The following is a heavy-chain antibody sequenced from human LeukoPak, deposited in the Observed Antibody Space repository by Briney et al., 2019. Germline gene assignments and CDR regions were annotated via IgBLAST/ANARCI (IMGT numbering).Heavy chain of an antibody. Sequence: GGSLRLSCAASGFTFSSYSMNWVRQAPGKGLEWVSYISSSSSTIYYADSVKGRFTISRDNAKNSLYLQMNSLRAEDTAVYYCARDRIAVAGRNSYYYYGMDVWGQGTTVTVSS. J-gene: IGHJ6*02. CDR3: ARDRIAVAGRNSYYYYGMDV. CDR2: ISSSSSTI. D-gene: IGHD6-19*01. V-gene: IGHV3-48*01. CDR1: GFTFSSYS.